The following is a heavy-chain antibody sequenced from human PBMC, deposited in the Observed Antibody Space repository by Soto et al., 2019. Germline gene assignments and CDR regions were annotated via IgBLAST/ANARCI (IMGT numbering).Heavy chain of an antibody. V-gene: IGHV3-21*01. J-gene: IGHJ3*02. Sequence: EVQLVESGGGLVKPGESLRLSCAASGVTFSNYNINWVRQAPGKGLEWVSSIRSRSIDMYYADSVKGRFTISRVDAENALSLQMNGLRAEDTAVYFCVRESYPAKAFDIWGQGTMVTVSS. CDR2: IRSRSIDM. CDR1: GVTFSNYN. CDR3: VRESYPAKAFDI. D-gene: IGHD2-2*01.